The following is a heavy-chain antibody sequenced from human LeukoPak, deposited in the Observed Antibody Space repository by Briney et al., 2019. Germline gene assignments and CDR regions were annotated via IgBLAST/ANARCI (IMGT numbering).Heavy chain of an antibody. V-gene: IGHV3-48*01. CDR3: ARDATGYWFDP. D-gene: IGHD2-15*01. Sequence: PGGSLRLSCAASGFTFSSYSMNWVRQAPGKGLEWVSYISSSSSTIYYADSVKGRFTISRDNAKNSLYLQMNGLRAEDTAVYYCARDATGYWFDPWGQGTLVTVSS. CDR1: GFTFSSYS. J-gene: IGHJ5*02. CDR2: ISSSSSTI.